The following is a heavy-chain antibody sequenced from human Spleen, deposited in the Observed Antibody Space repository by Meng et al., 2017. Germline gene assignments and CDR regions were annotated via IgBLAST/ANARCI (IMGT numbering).Heavy chain of an antibody. CDR3: ARGPTTMAHDFDY. V-gene: IGHV4-34*01. CDR1: GGSFSDYY. J-gene: IGHJ4*02. D-gene: IGHD4-11*01. Sequence: GQLQQWGAGMLQPSGTMSLTCVVSGGSFSDYYWGWIRQPPGKGLEWIGEINHSGSTNYNPSLESRATISVDTSQNNLSLKLSSVTAADSAVYYCARGPTTMAHDFDYWGQGTLVTVSS. CDR2: INHSGST.